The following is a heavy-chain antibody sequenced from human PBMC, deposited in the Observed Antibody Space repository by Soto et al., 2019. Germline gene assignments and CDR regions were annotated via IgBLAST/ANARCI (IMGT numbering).Heavy chain of an antibody. Sequence: EVQLVESGGGLVQPGGSLRLSCAASGFTFSSHWRYWVRQAPGKGLEWVATITQDGSNQYYVDSVKGRFTISRDNSKNSVFLQMNSLRAEDTAVYSCARVAAAGRGTDYWGQGTLVTVSS. CDR3: ARVAAAGRGTDY. CDR2: ITQDGSNQ. V-gene: IGHV3-7*04. CDR1: GFTFSSHW. D-gene: IGHD6-13*01. J-gene: IGHJ4*02.